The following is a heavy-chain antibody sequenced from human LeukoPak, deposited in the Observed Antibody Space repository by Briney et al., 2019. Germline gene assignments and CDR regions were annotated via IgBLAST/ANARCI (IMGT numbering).Heavy chain of an antibody. CDR1: GFTFSSYA. D-gene: IGHD6-13*01. Sequence: GGSLRLSCAASGFTFSSYAMSWVRQAPGKGLEWVSAISGSGVGTYYADSVKGRFTISRDNSKNTLYLQVNSLRAEDTAVYYCAKSITTDGKGWFDPWGQGTLVTVSS. V-gene: IGHV3-23*01. J-gene: IGHJ5*02. CDR3: AKSITTDGKGWFDP. CDR2: ISGSGVGT.